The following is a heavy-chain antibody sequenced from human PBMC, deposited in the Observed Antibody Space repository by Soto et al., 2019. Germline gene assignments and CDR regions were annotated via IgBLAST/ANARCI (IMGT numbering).Heavy chain of an antibody. CDR1: GGSISSGDYY. CDR3: AREVGELEQSDVNGNGKDD. J-gene: IGHJ6*02. CDR2: IYYSGST. D-gene: IGHD1-1*01. V-gene: IGHV4-30-4*01. Sequence: QVQLQESGPGLVKPSQTLSLTCTVSGGSISSGDYYWRWIRQPPGKGLEWIGYIYYSGSTYYNPSLKSHVTISVDTSKKQFSLKRSSVTASHTDVYYCAREVGELEQSDVNGNGKDDWGQGTTVTVSS.